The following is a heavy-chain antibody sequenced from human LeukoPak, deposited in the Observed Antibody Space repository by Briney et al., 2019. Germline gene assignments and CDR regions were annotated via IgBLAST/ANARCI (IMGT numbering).Heavy chain of an antibody. Sequence: GESLKISCKGSGYSFTSYWIGWVRQMPGKGLEWMGIIYPGDSDTRYSPSFQGQVTISADKSISTAYLQWSSLKASDTAMYYCAGARLGYCGSTSCYPGDFQHWGQGTLVTVSS. CDR2: IYPGDSDT. V-gene: IGHV5-51*01. J-gene: IGHJ1*01. CDR1: GYSFTSYW. D-gene: IGHD2-2*01. CDR3: AGARLGYCGSTSCYPGDFQH.